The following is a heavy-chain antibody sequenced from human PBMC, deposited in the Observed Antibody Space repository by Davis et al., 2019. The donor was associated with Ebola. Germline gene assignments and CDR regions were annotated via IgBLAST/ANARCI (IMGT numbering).Heavy chain of an antibody. CDR1: GFTFSSYL. CDR2: IKQDGSEK. J-gene: IGHJ4*02. CDR3: VRGLLGY. V-gene: IGHV3-7*01. Sequence: GESLKISCAASGFTFSSYLMNWVRQAPGKGLEWVANIKQDGSEKYYVDSVKGRFTISRDNAKNTLYLQMNSLRAEDTAVYYCVRGLLGYWGQGTLVTVSS. D-gene: IGHD1-26*01.